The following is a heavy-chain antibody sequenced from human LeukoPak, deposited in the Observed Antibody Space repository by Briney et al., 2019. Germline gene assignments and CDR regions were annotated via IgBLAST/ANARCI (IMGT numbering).Heavy chain of an antibody. J-gene: IGHJ5*02. D-gene: IGHD3-3*01. CDR2: IYSGGST. CDR3: AREGVSRGYDFWSVDWFDP. CDR1: GFTVSSNY. Sequence: PGGSLRLSCAASGFTVSSNYMSWVRQAPGKGLEWVSVIYSGGSTYYADSVKGRFTISRDNSKNTLYLQMNSLRAEDTAVYYCAREGVSRGYDFWSVDWFDPWGQGTLVTVSS. V-gene: IGHV3-66*01.